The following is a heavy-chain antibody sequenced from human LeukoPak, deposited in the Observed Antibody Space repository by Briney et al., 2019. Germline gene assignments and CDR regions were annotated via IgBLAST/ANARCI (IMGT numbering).Heavy chain of an antibody. J-gene: IGHJ4*02. CDR1: GFTFSSYA. V-gene: IGHV3-23*01. CDR3: ARGPERSGYVDY. D-gene: IGHD3-3*01. CDR2: ISGSGVTT. Sequence: GGSLRLSCAASGFTFSSYAMSWVRQGPGKGLEWVSAISGSGVTTYYADSVKGRFTISRDNSKNTLYLQMNSLRAEDTAVYYCARGPERSGYVDYWGQGTLVTVSS.